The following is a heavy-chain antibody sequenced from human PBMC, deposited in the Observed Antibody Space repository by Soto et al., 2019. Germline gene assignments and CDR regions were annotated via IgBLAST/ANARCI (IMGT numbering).Heavy chain of an antibody. Sequence: ASVKVSCKASGYTFTGYYMHWVRQAPGQGLEWMGWINPNSGGTNYAQKFQGWVTMTRDTSISTAYMELSRLRSDDTAVYYCARDVAPTSNHYYYFIDVWGKGTTVTGSS. J-gene: IGHJ6*03. CDR3: ARDVAPTSNHYYYFIDV. V-gene: IGHV1-2*04. D-gene: IGHD2-2*01. CDR2: INPNSGGT. CDR1: GYTFTGYY.